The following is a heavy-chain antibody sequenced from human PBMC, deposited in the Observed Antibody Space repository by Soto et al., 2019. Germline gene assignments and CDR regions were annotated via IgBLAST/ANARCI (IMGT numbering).Heavy chain of an antibody. CDR2: ISYDGSNK. CDR1: GFTFSSYG. CDR3: ARAPVVVTALDI. V-gene: IGHV3-30*03. D-gene: IGHD2-21*02. J-gene: IGHJ3*02. Sequence: SLRLSCAASGFTFSSYGMHWVRQAPGKGLEWVAVISYDGSNKYYADSVKGRFTISRDNSKNTLYLQMNSLRAEDTAVYYCARAPVVVTALDIWGLGTMVTVSS.